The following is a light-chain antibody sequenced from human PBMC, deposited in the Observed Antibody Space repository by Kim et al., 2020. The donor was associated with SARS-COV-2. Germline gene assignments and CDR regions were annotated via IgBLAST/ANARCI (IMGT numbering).Light chain of an antibody. CDR2: GKN. Sequence: ALGQTVRITCQGDSLRSYYASWYQQKPGQAPVLVIYGKNNRPSGIPDRFSGSNSGNTASLTITGAQAEDEADYYCNSRDSSGNHLVFGTGTKVTVL. CDR3: NSRDSSGNHLV. J-gene: IGLJ1*01. V-gene: IGLV3-19*01. CDR1: SLRSYY.